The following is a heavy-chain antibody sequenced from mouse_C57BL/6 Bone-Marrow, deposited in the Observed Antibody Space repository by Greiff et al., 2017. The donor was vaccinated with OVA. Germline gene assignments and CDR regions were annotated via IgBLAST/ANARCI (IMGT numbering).Heavy chain of an antibody. D-gene: IGHD1-1*01. J-gene: IGHJ1*03. CDR2: IYPGSGST. CDR1: GYTFTSYW. CDR3: ASERVTISVVAHWYVDV. V-gene: IGHV1-55*01. Sequence: QVQLQQPGAELVKPGASVKMSCKASGYTFTSYWITWVKQRPGQGLEWIGDIYPGSGSTNYNEKFKSKATLTVDTSSSTAYMQLSSLTSEDSAVYYRASERVTISVVAHWYVDVWGTGTTLTVSS.